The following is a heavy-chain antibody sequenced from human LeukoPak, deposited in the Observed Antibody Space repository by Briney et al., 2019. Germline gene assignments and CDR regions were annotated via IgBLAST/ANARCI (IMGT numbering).Heavy chain of an antibody. V-gene: IGHV3-30-3*01. D-gene: IGHD2-2*01. CDR3: ARLQRYRGPFDY. J-gene: IGHJ4*02. CDR1: GFTFSSYA. CDR2: ISYDGSNK. Sequence: PGRSLRLSCAASGFTFSSYAMHWVRQAPGKGLEWVAVISYDGSNKYYADSVKGRFTISRDNAKNTLYLQMNRLRAEDTAVYYCARLQRYRGPFDYWGQGTLVTVSS.